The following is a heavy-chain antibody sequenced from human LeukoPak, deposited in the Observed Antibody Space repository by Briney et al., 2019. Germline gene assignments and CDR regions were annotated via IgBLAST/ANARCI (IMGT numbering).Heavy chain of an antibody. CDR3: AKGSRDFDL. J-gene: IGHJ2*01. CDR2: ISYDGSNK. V-gene: IGHV3-30*18. CDR1: GFTFTNYG. Sequence: GRSLRLSCAASGFTFTNYGMHWVRQAPGKGLEWVAVISYDGSNKYYADSVKGRFTISRDNSKNTLYLQMNSLRAEDTAVYYCAKGSRDFDLWGRGTLVTASS.